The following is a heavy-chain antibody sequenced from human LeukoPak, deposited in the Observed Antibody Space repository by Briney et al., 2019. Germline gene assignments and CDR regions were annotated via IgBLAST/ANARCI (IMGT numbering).Heavy chain of an antibody. CDR2: LYSGGNT. CDR3: ARGGFYSDSGAYYYPFDY. D-gene: IGHD3-22*01. CDR1: GFTVSTNY. V-gene: IGHV3-53*01. Sequence: PGGSLRLSCAASGFTVSTNYMNWVRQAPGKGLEWVSVLYSGGNTYYADSVKGRFTISRDNSKNTLFLQMNSLRAEDSAVYYCARGGFYSDSGAYYYPFDYWGQEPWSPSPQ. J-gene: IGHJ4*01.